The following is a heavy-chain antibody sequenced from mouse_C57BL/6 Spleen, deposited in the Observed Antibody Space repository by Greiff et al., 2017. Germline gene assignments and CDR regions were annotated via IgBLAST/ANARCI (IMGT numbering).Heavy chain of an antibody. J-gene: IGHJ3*01. CDR2: IWSGGST. Sequence: VQLQQSGPGLVQPSQSLSITCTVSGFSLTSYGVHWVRQSPGKGLEWLGVIWSGGSTDYNAAFISRLSISKDNSKSQVFFKMNSLQADDTAIYYCARSMKLAYWGQGTLVTVSA. CDR1: GFSLTSYG. V-gene: IGHV2-2*01. CDR3: ARSMKLAY. D-gene: IGHD2-3*01.